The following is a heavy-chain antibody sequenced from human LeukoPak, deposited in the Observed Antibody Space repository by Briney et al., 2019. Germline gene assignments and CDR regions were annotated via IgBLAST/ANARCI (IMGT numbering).Heavy chain of an antibody. J-gene: IGHJ4*02. V-gene: IGHV3-21*01. Sequence: GGSLRLSCAASGFSFKSYAMNWVRQAPGKRLEWVSSISSSSSYIYYADSVKGRFTISRDNAKNSLYLQMNSLRAEDTAVYYCARGYDSHFGGQGTLVTVSS. CDR2: ISSSSSYI. CDR1: GFSFKSYA. CDR3: ARGYDSHF. D-gene: IGHD5-12*01.